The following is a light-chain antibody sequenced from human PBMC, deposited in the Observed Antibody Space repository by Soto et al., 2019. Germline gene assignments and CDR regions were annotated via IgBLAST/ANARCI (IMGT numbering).Light chain of an antibody. CDR3: SSYASSSVV. CDR2: EVS. CDR1: SSGVGSYNR. J-gene: IGLJ2*01. V-gene: IGLV2-18*02. Sequence: QSVLTQPPSVSGSPEQSVTISCTGSSSGVGSYNRVSWYQQPPGTAPRLMIYEVSNRPSGVPDRFSGSKSGNTASLTISGLQAEDEADYYCSSYASSSVVFGGGTKLTVL.